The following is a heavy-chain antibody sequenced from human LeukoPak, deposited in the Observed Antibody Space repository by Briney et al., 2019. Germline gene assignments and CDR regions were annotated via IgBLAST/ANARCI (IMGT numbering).Heavy chain of an antibody. CDR2: INHSGST. V-gene: IGHV4-34*01. D-gene: IGHD7-27*01. CDR3: ARTSWGIDY. J-gene: IGHJ4*02. Sequence: SETLSHTCAVYGGSFSGYYWSWIRQPPGKGLEWIGEINHSGSTNYNPSLKSRVTISVDTSKNQFSLKLSSVTAADTAVYYCARTSWGIDYWGQGTLVTVSS. CDR1: GGSFSGYY.